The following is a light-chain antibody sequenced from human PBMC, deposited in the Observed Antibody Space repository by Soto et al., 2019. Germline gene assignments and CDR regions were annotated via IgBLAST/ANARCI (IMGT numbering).Light chain of an antibody. V-gene: IGKV3-20*01. CDR3: QQYGSSPSMYT. J-gene: IGKJ2*01. CDR2: GAS. Sequence: EIVLTQSPGTLSLSPGERATLSCRASQSVGSSYLAWYQQKPGQAPRLLIYGASSRATGIPDRFSGSGSGTDFSLTLSRLEPEDVAVYYCQQYGSSPSMYTFGQGTKLEI. CDR1: QSVGSSY.